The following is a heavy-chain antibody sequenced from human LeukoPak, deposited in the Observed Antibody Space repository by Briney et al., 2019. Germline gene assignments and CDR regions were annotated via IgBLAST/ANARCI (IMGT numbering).Heavy chain of an antibody. D-gene: IGHD2-15*01. V-gene: IGHV4-59*08. Sequence: SETLSLTCTVSGGSISSYYWSWIRQPPGKGLEWIAYIYYSGSTTYNPSPKSRVTISLDTSKNQFSLKLSSVTAADTAFYYCARSAYCSGGSCYATGLFHYWGQGTLVTVSS. CDR3: ARSAYCSGGSCYATGLFHY. CDR2: IYYSGST. CDR1: GGSISSYY. J-gene: IGHJ4*02.